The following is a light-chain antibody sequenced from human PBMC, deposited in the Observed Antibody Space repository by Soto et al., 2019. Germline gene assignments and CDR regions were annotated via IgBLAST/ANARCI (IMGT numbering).Light chain of an antibody. J-gene: IGKJ1*01. CDR3: QQYQTYSQ. CDR1: QSINTW. V-gene: IGKV1-5*03. Sequence: DIQMTQSPSTLSASVGDRVTITCRASQSINTWLAWYQLKPGRAPKLLIYKASTLESGVSSRFSGSGSGTEFTLTIISLQPDDFATYYCQQYQTYSQFGQGTRVEIK. CDR2: KAS.